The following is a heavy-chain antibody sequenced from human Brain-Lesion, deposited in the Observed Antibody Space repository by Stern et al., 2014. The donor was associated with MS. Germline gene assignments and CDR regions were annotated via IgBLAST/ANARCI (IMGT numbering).Heavy chain of an antibody. Sequence: QVQLVQSGAEVKKTGSSVKVSCQASGNTFTNRYLHWGRQAPGQALEWMGWITPFTGNTNYAQNFQDRVTITMDRSMSTAYMDLSSLRSDDTAIYFCAEGGSYGFVYWGQGTLVTVSS. V-gene: IGHV1-45*02. J-gene: IGHJ4*02. CDR2: ITPFTGNT. CDR3: AEGGSYGFVY. CDR1: GNTFTNRY. D-gene: IGHD4-17*01.